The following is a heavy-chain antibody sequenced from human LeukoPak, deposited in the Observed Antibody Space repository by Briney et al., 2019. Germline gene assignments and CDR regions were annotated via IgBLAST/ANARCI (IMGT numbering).Heavy chain of an antibody. Sequence: VASVKVSCKASGYTFTGYYMHWVRQAPGQGLEWMGWINPNSGDTHYAQKFQGRVTMTRDTSISTAYMELSRLRSDDTAVYYCARDQGRGYSYGLYYFDYWGQGTLVTVSS. D-gene: IGHD5-18*01. V-gene: IGHV1-2*02. CDR1: GYTFTGYY. CDR3: ARDQGRGYSYGLYYFDY. CDR2: INPNSGDT. J-gene: IGHJ4*02.